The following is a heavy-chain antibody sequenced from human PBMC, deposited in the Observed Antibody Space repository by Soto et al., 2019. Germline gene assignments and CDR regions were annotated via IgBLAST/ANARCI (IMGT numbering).Heavy chain of an antibody. CDR1: GGSISSYY. CDR3: ARERFTMTGGVITTAWFDP. V-gene: IGHV4-59*01. J-gene: IGHJ5*02. CDR2: ISNSGTS. Sequence: PSETLSLTCSVSGGSISSYYWNWIRQAPGKGLEWIGYISNSGTSYYNPSLRGRVTISADTSKNQFSLKMTSVTAADTAVYFCARERFTMTGGVITTAWFDPWGPETRVTVSS. D-gene: IGHD3-16*02.